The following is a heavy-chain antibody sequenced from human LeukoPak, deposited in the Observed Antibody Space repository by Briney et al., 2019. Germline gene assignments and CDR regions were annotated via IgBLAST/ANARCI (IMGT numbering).Heavy chain of an antibody. D-gene: IGHD6-13*01. Sequence: ASVKVSCKASGYTFTSYGISWVRQAPGKGLEWMGGFDPEDGETIYAQKFQGRVTMTEDTSTDTAYMELSSLRSEDTAVYYSATAPAYSSSWLNDAFDIWGQGTMVTVSS. CDR2: FDPEDGET. V-gene: IGHV1-24*01. CDR3: ATAPAYSSSWLNDAFDI. CDR1: GYTFTSYG. J-gene: IGHJ3*02.